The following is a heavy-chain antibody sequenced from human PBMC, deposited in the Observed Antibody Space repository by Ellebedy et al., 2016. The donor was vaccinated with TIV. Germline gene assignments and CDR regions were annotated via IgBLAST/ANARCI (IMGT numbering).Heavy chain of an antibody. CDR3: ARDSVSCDFWSGYSCYFDY. D-gene: IGHD3-3*01. J-gene: IGHJ4*02. V-gene: IGHV1-46*01. Sequence: ASVKVSCXASGYTFTSYYMHWVRQAPGQGLEWMGIINPSGGSTSYAQKFQGRVTMTRDTSTSTVYMELSSLRSEDTAVYYCARDSVSCDFWSGYSCYFDYWGQGTLVTVSS. CDR2: INPSGGST. CDR1: GYTFTSYY.